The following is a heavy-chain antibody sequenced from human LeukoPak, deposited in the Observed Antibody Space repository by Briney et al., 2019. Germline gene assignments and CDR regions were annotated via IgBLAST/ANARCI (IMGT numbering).Heavy chain of an antibody. J-gene: IGHJ6*02. CDR1: GFTFSDYY. V-gene: IGHV3-11*01. CDR2: ISSSGSTI. D-gene: IGHD5-24*01. CDR3: ARVQEMATIPYYYGMDV. Sequence: GGSLRLSCAASGFTFSDYYMSWIRQAPGKGLEWVSYISSSGSTIYYADSVKGRFTISRDNAKNSLYLQMNSLRAEDTTVYYCARVQEMATIPYYYGMDVWGQGTTVTVSS.